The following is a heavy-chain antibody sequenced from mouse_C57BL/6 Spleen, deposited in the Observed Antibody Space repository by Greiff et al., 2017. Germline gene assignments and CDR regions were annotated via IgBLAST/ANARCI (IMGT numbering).Heavy chain of an antibody. D-gene: IGHD2-5*01. J-gene: IGHJ2*01. CDR1: GYAFSSYW. Sequence: QVQLQQSGAELVKPGASVKISCKASGYAFSSYWMTWVKQRPGKGLEWIGKIYPGDGDTNYNGKFKGKATLTADKSSSTAYMQLSSLTSADSAVXFCARRESKFDYWGQGTTLTVSS. CDR2: IYPGDGDT. CDR3: ARRESKFDY. V-gene: IGHV1-80*01.